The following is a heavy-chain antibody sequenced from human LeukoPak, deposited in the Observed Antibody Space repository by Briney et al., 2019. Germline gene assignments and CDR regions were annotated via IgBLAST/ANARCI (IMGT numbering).Heavy chain of an antibody. V-gene: IGHV4-39*01. D-gene: IGHD5-24*01. CDR3: ARGGRGDGYNWGGY. J-gene: IGHJ4*02. CDR2: IYYSGST. Sequence: SETLSLTCTVSGGSISGTSYYWGWIRQPPGKGLEWIGSIYYSGSTNYNPSLKSRVTISVDTSKNQFSLKLSSVTAADTAVYYCARGGRGDGYNWGGYWGQGTLVTVSS. CDR1: GGSISGTSYY.